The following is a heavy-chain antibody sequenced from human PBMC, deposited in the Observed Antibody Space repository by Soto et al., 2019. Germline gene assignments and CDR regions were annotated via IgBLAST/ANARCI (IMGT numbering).Heavy chain of an antibody. CDR2: ISWNSGSI. D-gene: IGHD3-10*01. CDR3: AKDLAYGSGTYQFDY. V-gene: IGHV3-9*01. J-gene: IGHJ4*01. Sequence: GGSLRVSCAASGFTFDDYAMHWVRQAPGKGLEWVSGISWNSGSIGYADSVKGRFTISRDNAKNSLYLQMNSLRAEDTALYYCAKDLAYGSGTYQFDYWGHGTLVTVSS. CDR1: GFTFDDYA.